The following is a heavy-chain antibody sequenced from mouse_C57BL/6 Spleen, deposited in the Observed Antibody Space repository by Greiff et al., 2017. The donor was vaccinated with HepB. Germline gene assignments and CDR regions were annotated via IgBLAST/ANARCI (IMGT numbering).Heavy chain of an antibody. J-gene: IGHJ4*01. D-gene: IGHD2-4*01. V-gene: IGHV1-61*01. CDR2: IYPSDSET. CDR1: GYTFTSYW. Sequence: QVQLQQPGAELVRPGSSVKLSCKASGYTFTSYWMDWVKQRPGQGLEWIGNIYPSDSETHYNQKFKDKATLTVDKSSSTAYMQLSSLTSEDSAVYYCARRGPIYYDYERDAMDYWGQGTSVTVSS. CDR3: ARRGPIYYDYERDAMDY.